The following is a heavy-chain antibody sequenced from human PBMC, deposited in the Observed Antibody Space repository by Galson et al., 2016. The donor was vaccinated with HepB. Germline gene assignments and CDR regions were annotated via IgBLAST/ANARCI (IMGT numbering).Heavy chain of an antibody. CDR3: ARENYHGSTGHNWFHP. Sequence: CAISGDSVSGNSGTWNWIRQSPSRGLEWLGRTYYRSEWHTDYAPIVKSRITITPDTSKNQFSLHLKSVTPGDTALYYCARENYHGSTGHNWFHPWGQGTLVTVSS. J-gene: IGHJ5*02. CDR1: GDSVSGNSGT. CDR2: TYYRSEWHT. D-gene: IGHD3-10*01. V-gene: IGHV6-1*01.